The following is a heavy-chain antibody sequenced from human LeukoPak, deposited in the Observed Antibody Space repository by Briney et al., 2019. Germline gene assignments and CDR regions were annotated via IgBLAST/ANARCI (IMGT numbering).Heavy chain of an antibody. V-gene: IGHV4-39*07. CDR3: ARGEYSSPPALFDI. Sequence: SETLSLTCTVSGGSIGSRSFYWGWIRQPPGKGLEWIGSISYSGSTYYNPSPKSRVTISVDTSKNQFSLKLSSVTAADTAVYYCARGEYSSPPALFDIWGQGTMVTVSS. J-gene: IGHJ3*02. D-gene: IGHD6-6*01. CDR1: GGSIGSRSFY. CDR2: ISYSGST.